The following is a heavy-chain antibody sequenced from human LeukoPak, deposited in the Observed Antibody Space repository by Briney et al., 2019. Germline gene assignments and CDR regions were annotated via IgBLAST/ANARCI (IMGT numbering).Heavy chain of an antibody. Sequence: GGSLRLSCAASGFTFSSYAMHWVRQAPGKGLEWVAVISYDGSNKYYADSVKGRFTISRDNSKNTLYLQMNSLRAEDTAVYYCARGTLRTVVTKIHYQASDYWGQGTLVTVSS. CDR3: ARGTLRTVVTKIHYQASDY. D-gene: IGHD4-23*01. J-gene: IGHJ4*02. CDR2: ISYDGSNK. CDR1: GFTFSSYA. V-gene: IGHV3-30-3*01.